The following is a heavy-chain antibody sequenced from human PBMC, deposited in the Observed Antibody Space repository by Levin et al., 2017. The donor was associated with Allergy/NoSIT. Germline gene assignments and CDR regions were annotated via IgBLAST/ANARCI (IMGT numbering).Heavy chain of an antibody. D-gene: IGHD1-26*01. J-gene: IGHJ6*02. CDR1: GDSISSYY. CDR2: IYYSRDT. V-gene: IGHV4-59*01. CDR3: ARDRVIVGSTNYYYGMDV. Sequence: ESLKISCTVSGDSISSYYWSWIRQPPGKGLEWIGYIYYSRDTNYNPSLKGRVTISVDTSKNQFSLKLSSVTAADTAVYYCARDRVIVGSTNYYYGMDVWGQGTTVTVSS.